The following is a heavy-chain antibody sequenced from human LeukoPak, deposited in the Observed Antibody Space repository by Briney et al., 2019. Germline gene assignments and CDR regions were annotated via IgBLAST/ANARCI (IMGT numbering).Heavy chain of an antibody. Sequence: GASVKVSCKASGGTFSSYAISWVRQAPGQGLEWMGIINPSGGSTSYAQKFQGRVTMTRDTSTSTVYMELSSLRSEDTAVYYCARDDYFDYWGQGTLVTVSS. V-gene: IGHV1-46*01. CDR2: INPSGGST. CDR1: GGTFSSYA. CDR3: ARDDYFDY. J-gene: IGHJ4*02.